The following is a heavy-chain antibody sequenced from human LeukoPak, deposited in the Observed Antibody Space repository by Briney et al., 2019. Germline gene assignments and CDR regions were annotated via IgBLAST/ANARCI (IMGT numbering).Heavy chain of an antibody. D-gene: IGHD3-3*01. V-gene: IGHV4-30-4*08. CDR2: IYYSGST. CDR1: GGSISSGDYY. Sequence: SETLSLTCTVSGGSISSGDYYWSWIRQPPGKGREWIGYIYYSGSTYYNPSLKSRVTISVDTSKNQFSLKLSSVTAADTAVYYCARGVWSGYYTGRARPVLFDPWGQGTLVTVSS. J-gene: IGHJ5*02. CDR3: ARGVWSGYYTGRARPVLFDP.